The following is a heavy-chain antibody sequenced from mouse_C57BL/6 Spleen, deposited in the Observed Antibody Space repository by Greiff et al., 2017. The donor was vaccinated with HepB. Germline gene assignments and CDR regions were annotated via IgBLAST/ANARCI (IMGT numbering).Heavy chain of an antibody. Sequence: QVQLKQSGPGLVQPSQSLSITCTVSGFSLTSYGVHWVRQSPGKGLEWLGVIWTGGSTDYNAAYISRLSISKDNSKCQVSFKMNSLQADDTAIYYCARNSPYYYDNAMDYWGQGTSVTVSS. CDR3: ARNSPYYYDNAMDY. V-gene: IGHV2-2*01. D-gene: IGHD1-1*01. CDR1: GFSLTSYG. J-gene: IGHJ4*01. CDR2: IWTGGST.